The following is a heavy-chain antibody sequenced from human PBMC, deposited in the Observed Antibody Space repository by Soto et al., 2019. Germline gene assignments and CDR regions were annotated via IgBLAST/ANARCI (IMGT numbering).Heavy chain of an antibody. CDR3: ARRSSSWYFDY. CDR1: GFNFSNFA. CDR2: ISGSGDST. J-gene: IGHJ4*02. Sequence: GGSLRLSCAASGFNFSNFAMSWVRQAPGKGLEWVSAISGSGDSTYYADSMKGRFTISRDNSKNTLYLQMNSLRAEDTAVYYCARRSSSWYFDYWGQGTLVTVSS. D-gene: IGHD6-13*01. V-gene: IGHV3-23*01.